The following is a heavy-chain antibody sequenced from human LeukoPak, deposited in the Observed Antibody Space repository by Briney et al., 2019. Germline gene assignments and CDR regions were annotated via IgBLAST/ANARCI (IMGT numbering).Heavy chain of an antibody. CDR1: GGSISSYY. CDR2: IYYSGST. Sequence: SETLSLTCTVSGGSISSYYWSWIRQPLGKGLEWIGYIYYSGSTNYNPSLKSRVTISVDTSKNQFSLKLSSVTAADTAVYYCASSYYDSSGYLDPNFDYWGQGTLVTVSS. CDR3: ASSYYDSSGYLDPNFDY. V-gene: IGHV4-59*01. J-gene: IGHJ4*02. D-gene: IGHD3-22*01.